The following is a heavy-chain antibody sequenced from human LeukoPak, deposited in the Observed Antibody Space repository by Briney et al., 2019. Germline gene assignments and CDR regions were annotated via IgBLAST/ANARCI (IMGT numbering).Heavy chain of an antibody. V-gene: IGHV4-38-2*02. J-gene: IGHJ4*02. CDR3: ARGRNDLGY. CDR2: IYHSGST. CDR1: GYSISSGYY. Sequence: ETLSLTCTVSGYSISSGYYWGWIRQPPGKGLEWIGSIYHSGSTYYNPSLKSRVTISVDTSKNQFSLKLSSVTAADTAVYYCARGRNDLGYWGQGTLVTVSS. D-gene: IGHD1-1*01.